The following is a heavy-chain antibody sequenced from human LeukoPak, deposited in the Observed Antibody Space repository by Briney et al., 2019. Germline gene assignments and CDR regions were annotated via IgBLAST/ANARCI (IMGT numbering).Heavy chain of an antibody. Sequence: SETLSLTCAVYGGSFSGYYWSWLRQPPGKGLEWIGEINHSGSTNYNPSLKGRVTISVDTSKNQFSLKLSSVTAADTAVYYCARFYGLGYFDYWGQGTLVTVSS. CDR1: GGSFSGYY. D-gene: IGHD4-17*01. J-gene: IGHJ4*02. CDR3: ARFYGLGYFDY. V-gene: IGHV4-34*01. CDR2: INHSGST.